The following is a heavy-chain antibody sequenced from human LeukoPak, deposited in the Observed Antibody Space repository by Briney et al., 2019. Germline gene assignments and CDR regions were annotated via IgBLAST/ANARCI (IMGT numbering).Heavy chain of an antibody. CDR3: VQGISMTVKLPLEY. CDR2: ISSNGGRT. Sequence: GGSLRLSCSASGFTLSSYAMHWVRQAPGKGLEYVSGISSNGGRTDYADSVKGRFTISRDNSKNTLYLQMSSLRAEDTAVYYCVQGISMTVKLPLEYWGQGTLVTVSS. V-gene: IGHV3-64D*09. D-gene: IGHD3-22*01. CDR1: GFTLSSYA. J-gene: IGHJ4*02.